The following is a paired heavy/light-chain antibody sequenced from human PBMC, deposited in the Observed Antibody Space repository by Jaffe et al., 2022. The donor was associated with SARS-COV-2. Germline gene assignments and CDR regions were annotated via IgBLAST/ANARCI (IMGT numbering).Heavy chain of an antibody. Sequence: QVQLQQSGPGLVKPSQTLSLTCAISGDSVSSNSVAWNWIRQSPSRGLEWLGRTYYRSKWFSDYALSVKSRLIINPDTSSNQFSLQLKFVTPEDSAVYYCAGGVAVSGFGSWGQGILVTVSS. J-gene: IGHJ4*02. D-gene: IGHD6-19*01. CDR1: GDSVSSNSVA. V-gene: IGHV6-1*01. CDR2: TYYRSKWFS. CDR3: AGGVAVSGFGS.
Light chain of an antibody. CDR2: WAS. CDR1: QTVFYSSNNKDH. CDR3: QQYYGPPFT. V-gene: IGKV4-1*01. Sequence: DIVMTQSPDSLAVSLGERTTINCKSSQTVFYSSNNKDHLAWFQQKPGQPPKLLISWASTRESGVPDRFSGSGSGTDFTLTISSLQAEDVAVYYCQQYYGPPFTFGGGTRLEIK. J-gene: IGKJ4*01.